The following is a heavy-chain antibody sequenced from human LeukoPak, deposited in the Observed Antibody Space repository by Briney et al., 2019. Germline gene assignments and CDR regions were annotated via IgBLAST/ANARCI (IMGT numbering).Heavy chain of an antibody. CDR3: ARGPPVAGTAYYYGMDV. J-gene: IGHJ6*02. D-gene: IGHD6-19*01. V-gene: IGHV1-2*04. Sequence: ASVKVSCKASGYTFTGYYMHWVRQAPGQGLEWMGWINPNSGGTNYAQKFQGWVTVTRDTSISTAYMELSRLRSDDTAVYYCARGPPVAGTAYYYGMDVWGQGTTVTVSS. CDR1: GYTFTGYY. CDR2: INPNSGGT.